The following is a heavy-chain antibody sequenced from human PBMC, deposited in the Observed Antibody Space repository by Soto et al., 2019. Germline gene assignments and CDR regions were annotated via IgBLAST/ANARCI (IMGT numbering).Heavy chain of an antibody. J-gene: IGHJ5*02. CDR2: ITGSGGTT. Sequence: GGSLRLSCAASGFTFRNYAITWGRQAPGKGLEWVSTITGSGGTTDYADSVKGRFTISRDNSKNTLFLQMNSLRAEDTAVYFCAKRLYSGSSYSWFDPWGQGTLVTVSS. V-gene: IGHV3-23*01. CDR3: AKRLYSGSSYSWFDP. CDR1: GFTFRNYA. D-gene: IGHD6-6*01.